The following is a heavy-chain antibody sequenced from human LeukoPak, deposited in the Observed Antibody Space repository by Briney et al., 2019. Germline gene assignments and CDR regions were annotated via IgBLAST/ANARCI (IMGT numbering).Heavy chain of an antibody. CDR2: IYYSGST. J-gene: IGHJ4*02. CDR1: GGSISSRSYY. V-gene: IGHV4-39*01. CDR3: ARSPGYSYGQIDY. Sequence: PSETLSLTCTVSGGSISSRSYYWGWIRQPPGKGLEWIGSIYYSGSTYYNPSLKSRVTISVDTSKNQFSLKLSSVTAADTAVYYCARSPGYSYGQIDYWGQGTLVTVSS. D-gene: IGHD5-18*01.